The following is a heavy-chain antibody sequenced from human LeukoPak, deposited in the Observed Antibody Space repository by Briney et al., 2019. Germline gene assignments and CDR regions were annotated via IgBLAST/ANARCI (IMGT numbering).Heavy chain of an antibody. V-gene: IGHV3-21*01. CDR1: GFTFSSYW. J-gene: IGHJ4*02. Sequence: PGGSLRLSCAASGFTFSSYWMNWVRQAPGKGLEWVSSISSSSSYIYYADSVKGRFTISRDNAKNSVYLQMNSLRAEDTAVYYCARDKWLTTTHYFDYWGQGSLVSVSS. D-gene: IGHD4-11*01. CDR3: ARDKWLTTTHYFDY. CDR2: ISSSSSYI.